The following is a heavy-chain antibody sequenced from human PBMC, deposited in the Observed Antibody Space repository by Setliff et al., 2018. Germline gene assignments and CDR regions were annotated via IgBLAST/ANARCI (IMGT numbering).Heavy chain of an antibody. V-gene: IGHV4-28*01. J-gene: IGHJ6*03. CDR1: GDSISSGNW. CDR3: ARMSGFQYIDV. Sequence: SETLSLTCAVSGDSISSGNWWSWVRQHPGKGLEWIGYIYYSGSTYYNPSLKSRVTISLDTSKNQFSLSLTSVTAEDTAVYYCARMSGFQYIDVWDKGTTVTVS. D-gene: IGHD3-3*01. CDR2: IYYSGST.